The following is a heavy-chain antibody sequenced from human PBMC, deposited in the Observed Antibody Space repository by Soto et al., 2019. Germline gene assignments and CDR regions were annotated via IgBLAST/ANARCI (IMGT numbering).Heavy chain of an antibody. Sequence: PSETLSLTCAVYGGSFSVYYWRWIRHPPGKGLEWIGEINHSGSTNYNPSLKSRVTISVDTSKNQFSLKLSSVTAADTAVYYCARGYCSSTSCYDFDYWGQGTLVTVSS. CDR1: GGSFSVYY. V-gene: IGHV4-34*01. D-gene: IGHD2-2*01. CDR2: INHSGST. J-gene: IGHJ4*02. CDR3: ARGYCSSTSCYDFDY.